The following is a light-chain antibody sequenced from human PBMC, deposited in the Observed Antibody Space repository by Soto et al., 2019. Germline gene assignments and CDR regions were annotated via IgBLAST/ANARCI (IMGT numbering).Light chain of an antibody. V-gene: IGKV3-20*01. CDR3: EQYSSSPPIT. CDR2: GAS. CDR1: HSVSSSY. J-gene: IGKJ5*01. Sequence: EIVLTQSPGTLSLSPGERATLSCRASHSVSSSYLAWYQQKPGQAPRLLIYGASSRATGIPDRFSGSGSGTDFTLTISGLEPEDFAVYYCEQYSSSPPITFGQGTRLEIK.